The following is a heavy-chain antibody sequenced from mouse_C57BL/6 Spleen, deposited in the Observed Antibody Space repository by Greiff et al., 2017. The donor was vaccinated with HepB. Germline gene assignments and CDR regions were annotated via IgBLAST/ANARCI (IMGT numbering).Heavy chain of an antibody. D-gene: IGHD1-1*01. CDR2: ISSGSSTI. Sequence: EVQGVESGGGLVKPGGSLKLSCAASGFTFSDYGMHWVRQAPEKGLEWVAYISSGSSTIYYADTVKGRFTISRDNAKNTLFLQMTSLRSEGTAWYYCARDTGYYAMDYWGQGASVTVSA. J-gene: IGHJ4*01. CDR3: ARDTGYYAMDY. V-gene: IGHV5-17*01. CDR1: GFTFSDYG.